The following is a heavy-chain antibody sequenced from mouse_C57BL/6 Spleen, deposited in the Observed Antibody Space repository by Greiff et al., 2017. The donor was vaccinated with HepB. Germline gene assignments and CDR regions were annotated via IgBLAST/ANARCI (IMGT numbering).Heavy chain of an antibody. J-gene: IGHJ4*01. CDR2: ISSGSSTI. Sequence: EVKLMESGGGLVKPGGSLKLSCAASGFTFSDYGMHWVRQAPEKGLEWVAYISSGSSTIYYADTVKGRFTISRDNAKNTLFLQMTSLRSEDTAMYYCARIYYGKGAMDYWGQGTSVTVSS. CDR3: ARIYYGKGAMDY. CDR1: GFTFSDYG. D-gene: IGHD2-1*01. V-gene: IGHV5-17*01.